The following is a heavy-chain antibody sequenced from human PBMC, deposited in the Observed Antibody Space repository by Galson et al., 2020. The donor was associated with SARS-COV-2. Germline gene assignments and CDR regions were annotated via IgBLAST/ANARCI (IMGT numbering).Heavy chain of an antibody. Sequence: GGSLRLSCAASGFTFSSYSMNWVRQAPGKGLEWVSSISSSSSYIYYADPVKGRFTISRDNAKNSLYLQMNSLRAEDTAVYYCARDGGYDYVWGTNWYFDLWGRGTLVTVSS. J-gene: IGHJ2*01. CDR1: GFTFSSYS. V-gene: IGHV3-21*01. CDR3: ARDGGYDYVWGTNWYFDL. CDR2: ISSSSSYI. D-gene: IGHD3-16*01.